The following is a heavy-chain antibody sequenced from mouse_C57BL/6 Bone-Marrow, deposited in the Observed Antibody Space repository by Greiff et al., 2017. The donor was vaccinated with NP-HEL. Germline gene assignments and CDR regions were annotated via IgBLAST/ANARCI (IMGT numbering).Heavy chain of an antibody. CDR2: INPGCRGT. CDR3: ATLYYCGSSSYAMDY. D-gene: IGHD1-1*01. CDR1: GYAFTNSL. J-gene: IGHJ4*01. V-gene: IGHV1-54*01. Sequence: QVQLQQSGAELVRPGTSVKVSCKASGYAFTNSLIAWVKQRPGQGLEWIGVINPGCRGTNYNEKFKGKATLTADKSYSTAYLQLSSLTSEDSAVYFCATLYYCGSSSYAMDYWGQGTSVTVSS.